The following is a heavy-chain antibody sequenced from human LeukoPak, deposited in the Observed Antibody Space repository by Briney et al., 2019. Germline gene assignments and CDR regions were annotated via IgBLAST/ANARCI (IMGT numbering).Heavy chain of an antibody. J-gene: IGHJ6*03. D-gene: IGHD3-3*01. V-gene: IGHV4-39*07. Sequence: SETLSLTCTVSGGSISSSSYYWGWIRQPPGKGLEWIGSIYYSGSTYYNPSLKSRVTISVDTSKNQFSLKLSSVTAADTAVYYCARDGPQSFWSGYPYYYYYMDVWGKGTTVTVSS. CDR3: ARDGPQSFWSGYPYYYYYMDV. CDR2: IYYSGST. CDR1: GGSISSSSYY.